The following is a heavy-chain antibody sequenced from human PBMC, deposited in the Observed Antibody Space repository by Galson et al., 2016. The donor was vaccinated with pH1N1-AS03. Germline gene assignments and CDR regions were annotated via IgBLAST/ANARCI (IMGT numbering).Heavy chain of an antibody. J-gene: IGHJ4*02. Sequence: SLRLSCAASGLEFSYFWMTWVRQAPGKGPEWVANIKQDGSETHYVDSVKGRFTISRDNAKNPLYLQKNSLRVEDTAMYYCARGEMIGEDSGGQGTLVTVSS. CDR3: ARGEMIGEDS. CDR1: GLEFSYFW. CDR2: IKQDGSET. D-gene: IGHD3-16*01. V-gene: IGHV3-7*03.